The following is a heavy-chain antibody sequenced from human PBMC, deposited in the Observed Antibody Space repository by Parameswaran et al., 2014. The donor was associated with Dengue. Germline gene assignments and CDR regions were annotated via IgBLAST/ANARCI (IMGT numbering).Heavy chain of an antibody. D-gene: IGHD2-15*01. CDR2: LSGDGSVT. CDR3: AAGRGGY. CDR1: GFTFSRFE. V-gene: IGHV3-23*01. Sequence: QAGGSLRLSCAASGFTFSRFEMSWVRQAPGKGLEWVSGLSGDGSVTNYANSLKGRFTISRDNSKKTLYLQMSSLRVEDTAVYYCAAGRGGYWGQGTLVTVSS. J-gene: IGHJ4*02.